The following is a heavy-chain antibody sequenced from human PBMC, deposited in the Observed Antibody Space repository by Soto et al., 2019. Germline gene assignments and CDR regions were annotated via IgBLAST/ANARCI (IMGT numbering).Heavy chain of an antibody. CDR2: ISAYNGNT. Sequence: ASVKVSCKASGYTFTSYGISWVREAPGQGLEWMGWISAYNGNTNYAQKLQGRVTMTTDTSTSTAYMELRSLRSDDTAVYYCARDPRITIFGVVITWFDPWGQGTLVTVPS. J-gene: IGHJ5*02. D-gene: IGHD3-3*01. V-gene: IGHV1-18*01. CDR3: ARDPRITIFGVVITWFDP. CDR1: GYTFTSYG.